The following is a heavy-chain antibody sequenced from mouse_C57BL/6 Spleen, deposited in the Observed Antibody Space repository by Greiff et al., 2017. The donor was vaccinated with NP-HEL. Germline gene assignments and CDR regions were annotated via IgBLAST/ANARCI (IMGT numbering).Heavy chain of an antibody. D-gene: IGHD2-5*01. Sequence: EVQLQQSGTVLARPGASVKMSCKTSGYTFTSYWMHWVKQRPGQGLEWIGAIYPGNSDTSYNQKFKGKAKLTAVTSASTAYMELSSLTNEDSAVFYCIRLGAYYSNCYAMDYWGQGTSVTVSS. CDR2: IYPGNSDT. CDR1: GYTFTSYW. CDR3: IRLGAYYSNCYAMDY. J-gene: IGHJ4*01. V-gene: IGHV1-5*01.